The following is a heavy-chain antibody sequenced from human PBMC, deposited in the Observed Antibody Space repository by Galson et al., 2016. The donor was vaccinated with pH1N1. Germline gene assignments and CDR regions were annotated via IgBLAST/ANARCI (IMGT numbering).Heavy chain of an antibody. V-gene: IGHV2-5*01. Sequence: PALVKPTQTLTLTCTFSGFSLSTNGVGVGWIRQPPGKALEWLAVIYWNDDERYSPSLKSRLTITKDTSKNQVVLTMTSMDPVDTATYYCAHNNYGDYVNWFDPWGQGTLVTVSS. D-gene: IGHD4-17*01. CDR2: IYWNDDE. CDR3: AHNNYGDYVNWFDP. J-gene: IGHJ5*02. CDR1: GFSLSTNGVG.